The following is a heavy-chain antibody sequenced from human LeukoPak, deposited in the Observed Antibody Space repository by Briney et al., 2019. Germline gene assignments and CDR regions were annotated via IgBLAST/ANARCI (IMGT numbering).Heavy chain of an antibody. CDR3: ARGNYNNGWYYFDY. CDR1: GFTFSGYG. CDR2: ISYDGVNK. V-gene: IGHV3-33*01. D-gene: IGHD6-19*01. J-gene: IGHJ4*02. Sequence: GGSLRLSCAASGFTFSGYGMHWIRQAPGKGLEWVAFISYDGVNKFYADTVKGRFTISSDNSKNILYLQMNSLRADDTAVYYCARGNYNNGWYYFDYWGQGTLVTASS.